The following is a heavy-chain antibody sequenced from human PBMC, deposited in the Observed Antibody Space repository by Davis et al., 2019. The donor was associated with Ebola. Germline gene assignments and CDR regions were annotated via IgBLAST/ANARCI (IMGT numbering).Heavy chain of an antibody. V-gene: IGHV4-31*03. CDR2: ISYGGST. Sequence: MPSETLSLTCTVSGAPISSDDYYWTWIRQHPGKGLEWIGYISYGGSTYYNPSLKSRVTISVDTSKNQFSLKLSSVTAADTAVYYCASWGREGYWGQGTLVTVSS. D-gene: IGHD3-16*01. CDR3: ASWGREGY. J-gene: IGHJ4*02. CDR1: GAPISSDDYY.